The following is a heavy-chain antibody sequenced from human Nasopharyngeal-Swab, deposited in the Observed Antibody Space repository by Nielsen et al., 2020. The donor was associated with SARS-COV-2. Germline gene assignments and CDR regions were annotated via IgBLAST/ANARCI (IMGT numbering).Heavy chain of an antibody. CDR3: AREGRDGAVSS. V-gene: IGHV3-7*03. D-gene: IGHD5-24*01. CDR2: TKEDGTVT. Sequence: GALRLSCTASGFPFSDYYMSWVRQAPGRGLEWLAHTKEDGTVTHYVDSVRGRFTVSRDNAKNSLFLQMNSLRAEDTAVYFCAREGRDGAVSSWGQGTLVTVSS. J-gene: IGHJ5*02. CDR1: GFPFSDYY.